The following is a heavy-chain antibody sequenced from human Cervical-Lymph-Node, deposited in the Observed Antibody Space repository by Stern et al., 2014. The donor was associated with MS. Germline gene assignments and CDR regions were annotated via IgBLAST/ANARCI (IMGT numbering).Heavy chain of an antibody. J-gene: IGHJ4*02. V-gene: IGHV1-18*01. CDR2: ISGDNYNT. CDR3: VREGTGDY. Sequence: QDQLVQSGAEVKKPGASVRISCKASGYTFTRFGISWVRQAPGQGLEWMGWISGDNYNTKYAQKFQGRVTMTTDTSTTTAYLEVRSLRSDDTAVYYCVREGTGDYWGQGSLVTVSS. CDR1: GYTFTRFG.